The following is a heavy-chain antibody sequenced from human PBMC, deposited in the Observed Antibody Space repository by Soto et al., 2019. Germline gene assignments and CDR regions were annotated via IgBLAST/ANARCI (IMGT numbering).Heavy chain of an antibody. V-gene: IGHV1-3*04. CDR1: GNYA. CDR3: AGYHSGSYLGN. Sequence: QVQLVQSGAEVKKPGASVKVSCKASGNYAIHWVRQAPGQRLEWMGWINTANGNTKYSDDFQGRVTITRDTSATTAYIELISLRSEDTAFYYCAGYHSGSYLGNWGQGTLVTVSS. D-gene: IGHD3-10*01. CDR2: INTANGNT. J-gene: IGHJ4*02.